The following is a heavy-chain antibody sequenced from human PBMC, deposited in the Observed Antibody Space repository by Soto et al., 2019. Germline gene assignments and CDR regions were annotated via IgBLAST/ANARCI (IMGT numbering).Heavy chain of an antibody. CDR3: ARGVGSGSYSNQYNWFDP. CDR1: GYTFTNYG. V-gene: IGHV1-18*01. Sequence: QVQLVQSGGEVKKPGASVKVSCKASGYTFTNYGISWVRQAPGQGLEWMGWINVYNGNTKYAQKAQGRVTMTTDTSTSTAYMGLRSMRSDDTAVYYCARGVGSGSYSNQYNWFDPWGQGTLVTISS. CDR2: INVYNGNT. D-gene: IGHD3-10*01. J-gene: IGHJ5*02.